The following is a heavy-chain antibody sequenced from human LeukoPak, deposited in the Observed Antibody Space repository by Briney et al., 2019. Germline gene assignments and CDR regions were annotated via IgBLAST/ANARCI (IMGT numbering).Heavy chain of an antibody. CDR3: ARDVMGGNHGLCGDY. CDR2: ISYEGSNK. D-gene: IGHD1-14*01. Sequence: GRSLGLSCAASGFTFTSYAMHWVRQAPGKGLEWVAVISYEGSNKYYADSVKGRFTISRDNSKNTLYLQMNSLRAEDTAVYYCARDVMGGNHGLCGDYWGQGTLVTVSS. J-gene: IGHJ4*02. CDR1: GFTFTSYA. V-gene: IGHV3-30*04.